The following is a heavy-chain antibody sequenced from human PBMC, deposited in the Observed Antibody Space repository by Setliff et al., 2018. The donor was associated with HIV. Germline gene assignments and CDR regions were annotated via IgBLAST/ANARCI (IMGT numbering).Heavy chain of an antibody. J-gene: IGHJ5*02. CDR1: GGSISNSRYY. Sequence: SETLSLTCTVSGGSISNSRYYWSWIRQPPGKGLEWIGSIYYSGSTYYNPSLKGRVTISVDTSKNQFSLKLSSVTAADAAVYYCASRVYYYDSSGYLRGEGFDPWGQGTLVTVSS. CDR3: ASRVYYYDSSGYLRGEGFDP. D-gene: IGHD3-22*01. CDR2: IYYSGST. V-gene: IGHV4-39*01.